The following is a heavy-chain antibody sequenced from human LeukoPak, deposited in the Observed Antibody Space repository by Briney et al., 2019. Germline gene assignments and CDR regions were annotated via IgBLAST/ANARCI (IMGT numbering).Heavy chain of an antibody. D-gene: IGHD6-13*01. CDR3: VKPIAAAGSYYYYGMDV. J-gene: IGHJ6*02. Sequence: GGSLRLSCSASGFTFSSYAMHWVRQAPGKGLEYVSAISSNGGSTYYADSVKGRFTISRDNSKNTLYLQMNSLRAEDTAVYYCVKPIAAAGSYYYYGMDVWGQGTTVTVSS. CDR2: ISSNGGST. CDR1: GFTFSSYA. V-gene: IGHV3-64D*06.